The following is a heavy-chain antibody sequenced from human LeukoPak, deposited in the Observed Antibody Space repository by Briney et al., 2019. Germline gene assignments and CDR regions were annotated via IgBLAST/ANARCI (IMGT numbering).Heavy chain of an antibody. CDR3: AKGGSGSYYWGYFDY. V-gene: IGHV3-9*01. CDR1: GFTFDDYA. Sequence: SGGSLRLSCAASGFTFDDYAMHWVRQAPGKGLGWVSGISWNSGSIGYADSVKGRFTISRDNAKNSLYLQMNSLRAEDTALYYCAKGGSGSYYWGYFDYWGQGTLVTVSS. J-gene: IGHJ4*02. CDR2: ISWNSGSI. D-gene: IGHD1-26*01.